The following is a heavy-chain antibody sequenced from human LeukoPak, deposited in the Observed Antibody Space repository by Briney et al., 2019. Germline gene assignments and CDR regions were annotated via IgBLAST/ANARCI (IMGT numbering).Heavy chain of an antibody. CDR3: ARDRGRKTTVVTTYYGMDV. V-gene: IGHV4-59*01. CDR1: GGSISSYY. Sequence: SETLSLTCTVSGGSISSYYWGWIRQPPGKRLEWIGYIFYTGSTNYNPSLKSRVTISVDTSKNQFSLKLSSVTAADTAVYYCARDRGRKTTVVTTYYGMDVWGQGTTVTVSS. CDR2: IFYTGST. D-gene: IGHD4-17*01. J-gene: IGHJ6*02.